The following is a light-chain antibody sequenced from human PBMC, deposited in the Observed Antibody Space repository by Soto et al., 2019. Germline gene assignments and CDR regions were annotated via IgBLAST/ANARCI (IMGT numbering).Light chain of an antibody. CDR2: EVN. CDR1: SSDVGGYKS. CDR3: SSYAGINNLGV. V-gene: IGLV2-8*01. J-gene: IGLJ1*01. Sequence: QSALTQPPSASGSPGQSVTISCTGTSSDVGGYKSVSWYQQHPGKAPKLMIFEVNKRPSGVPDRFSGSKSGNTASLTVSGLQAEDEADYYCSSYAGINNLGVFGTGTKLTVL.